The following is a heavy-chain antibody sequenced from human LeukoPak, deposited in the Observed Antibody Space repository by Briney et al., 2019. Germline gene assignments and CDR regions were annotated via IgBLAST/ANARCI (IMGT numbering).Heavy chain of an antibody. CDR3: ARGDIDY. CDR1: GYTFISYY. V-gene: IGHV1-46*01. D-gene: IGHD2-15*01. CDR2: INPSGGTT. J-gene: IGHJ4*02. Sequence: GASVKVSCKASGYTFISYYMHWVRQAPGQGLEWMGVINPSGGTTSYAQRFQGRVTMTSDTSTSTAYMELSSLRSEDTAVYYCARGDIDYWGQGTLVTVSS.